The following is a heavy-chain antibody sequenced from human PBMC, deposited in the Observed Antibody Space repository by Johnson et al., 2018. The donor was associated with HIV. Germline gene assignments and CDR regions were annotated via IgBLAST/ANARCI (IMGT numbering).Heavy chain of an antibody. D-gene: IGHD3-22*01. V-gene: IGHV3-30*03. CDR1: GFTFSSYG. CDR3: ATPLAHYDSSAYGGGAFDI. J-gene: IGHJ3*02. Sequence: QVQLVESGGGVVQPGRSLRLSCAASGFTFSSYGMHWVRQAPGKGLQWLATISYDGSDTYFADSVKRRFTIFRANSKNTVYLQLNSLRAEDTAVYYCATPLAHYDSSAYGGGAFDIWGQGTMVTVSS. CDR2: ISYDGSDT.